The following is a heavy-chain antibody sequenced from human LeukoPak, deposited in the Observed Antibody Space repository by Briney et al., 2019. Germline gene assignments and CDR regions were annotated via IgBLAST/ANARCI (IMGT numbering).Heavy chain of an antibody. V-gene: IGHV4-34*01. CDR3: ARGLRIAAAGNNWFDP. D-gene: IGHD6-13*01. CDR1: GGSFSGYY. Sequence: SETLSLTCAVYGGSFSGYYWSWIRQPPGKGLEWIGEINHSRSTNYNPSLKSRVTISVDTSKNQFSLKLSSVTAADTAVYYCARGLRIAAAGNNWFDPWGQGTLVTVSS. J-gene: IGHJ5*02. CDR2: INHSRST.